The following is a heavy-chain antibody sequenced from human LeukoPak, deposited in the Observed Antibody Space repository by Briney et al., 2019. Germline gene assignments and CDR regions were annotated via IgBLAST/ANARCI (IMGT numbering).Heavy chain of an antibody. V-gene: IGHV4-59*01. CDR1: VDSISGYY. CDR2: MYYSGNT. J-gene: IGHJ4*02. Sequence: PSETLSLTCTVSVDSISGYYWSWVRQPPGKGLEWIGYMYYSGNTNYNPSLKSRLTTSLDTSKNQFSLKLSSVTAAETAVYYCARGKYYFDYRGQGTLVTVSS. CDR3: ARGKYYFDY.